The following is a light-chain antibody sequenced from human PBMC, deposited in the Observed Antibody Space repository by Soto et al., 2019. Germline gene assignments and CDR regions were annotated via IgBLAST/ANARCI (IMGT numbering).Light chain of an antibody. V-gene: IGLV2-14*01. CDR2: EVS. CDR3: SSYTSSSTPLV. Sequence: QSALTQPASVSGSPGQAITISCTGTSSDVGGYNYVSWYQQHPGKAPKLMIYEVSNRPSGVSNRFSGSKSGNTASLPISGLQAEDEADYYCSSYTSSSTPLVFGTGTKVTVL. J-gene: IGLJ1*01. CDR1: SSDVGGYNY.